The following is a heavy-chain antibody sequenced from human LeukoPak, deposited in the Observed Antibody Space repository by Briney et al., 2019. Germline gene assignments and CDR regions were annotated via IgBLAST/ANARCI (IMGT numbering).Heavy chain of an antibody. J-gene: IGHJ5*02. V-gene: IGHV1-2*02. Sequence: GASVKVSCKASGYTFTDYYMHWVRQAPGQGLEWMGWINPISGGANPAQKFQGRVSMTRDTSITTAYMELSRLTSDDTAVYCCARDRTPFTTRRVATYNWFDPWGQGSLVTVSS. CDR3: ARDRTPFTTRRVATYNWFDP. CDR1: GYTFTDYY. CDR2: INPISGGA. D-gene: IGHD1-1*01.